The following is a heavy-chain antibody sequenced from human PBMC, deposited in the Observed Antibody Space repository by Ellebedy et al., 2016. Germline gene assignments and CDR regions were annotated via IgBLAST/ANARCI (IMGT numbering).Heavy chain of an antibody. CDR3: ARELAAITISGMDV. CDR1: GFDFSTYG. V-gene: IGHV3-23*01. J-gene: IGHJ6*02. D-gene: IGHD3-9*01. Sequence: GGSLRLSXAAFGFDFSTYGMNWVRQAPGKGLEWVSGISGSDGTTYYADSVKGRFTVSRDNAENTLFLQMNSLRPDDTAVYYCARELAAITISGMDVWGQGTTVTVSS. CDR2: ISGSDGTT.